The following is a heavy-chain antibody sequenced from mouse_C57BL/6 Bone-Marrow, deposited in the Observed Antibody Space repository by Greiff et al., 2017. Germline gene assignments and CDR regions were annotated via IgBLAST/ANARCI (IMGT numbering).Heavy chain of an antibody. V-gene: IGHV5-6*01. CDR2: ISSGGSYT. J-gene: IGHJ4*01. CDR3: ARRYGKRMDY. CDR1: GFTFSSYG. D-gene: IGHD2-1*01. Sequence: VQLQQSGGDLVKPGGSLKLSCAASGFTFSSYGMSWVRQTPDKRLEWVATISSGGSYTYYPDSVKGRFTISRDNAKNTLYLQMSSLKSEDTSRYYCARRYGKRMDYWGQGTSVTVSS.